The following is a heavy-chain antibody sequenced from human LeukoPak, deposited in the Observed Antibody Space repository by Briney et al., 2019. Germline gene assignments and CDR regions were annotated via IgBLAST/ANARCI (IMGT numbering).Heavy chain of an antibody. CDR1: GGSISSYY. CDR2: MYYTGST. Sequence: KPSETLSLTCTVSGGSISSYYWSWIRQPPGKGLEWIGYMYYTGSTSYNPSLKSRVTISVDTSKSQFSLKLSSVTAADTAVYYCARVVLALDYWGQGTLVTVSS. D-gene: IGHD2-15*01. CDR3: ARVVLALDY. V-gene: IGHV4-59*01. J-gene: IGHJ4*02.